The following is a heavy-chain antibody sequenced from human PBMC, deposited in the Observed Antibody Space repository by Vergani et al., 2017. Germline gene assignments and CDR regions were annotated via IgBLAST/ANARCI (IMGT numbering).Heavy chain of an antibody. J-gene: IGHJ6*03. CDR1: GYTFTSYA. CDR2: INAGNGNT. V-gene: IGHV1-3*01. D-gene: IGHD1-26*01. Sequence: QVQLVQSGAEVKKPGASVKVSCKASGYTFTSYAMHWVRQAPGQRLEWMGWINAGNGNTNYAQKLQGRVTMTTDTSTSTAYMELRSLRSDDTAVYYCARDGGWIVGATEYYMDVWGKGTTVTVSS. CDR3: ARDGGWIVGATEYYMDV.